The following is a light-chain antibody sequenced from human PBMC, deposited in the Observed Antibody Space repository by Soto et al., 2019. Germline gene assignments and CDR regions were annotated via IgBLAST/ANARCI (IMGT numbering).Light chain of an antibody. CDR2: ANV. CDR1: SSNIGAGYD. Sequence: QSVLTQPPSVSGAPGQRVTISCTGSSSNIGAGYDVHWYQQLPGTAPKLLIYANVNRPSGVPDRFSASKSGTAASLAITGLQAEDEADYYCQSYDSSLSGANVFGTGTKVTVL. J-gene: IGLJ1*01. V-gene: IGLV1-40*01. CDR3: QSYDSSLSGANV.